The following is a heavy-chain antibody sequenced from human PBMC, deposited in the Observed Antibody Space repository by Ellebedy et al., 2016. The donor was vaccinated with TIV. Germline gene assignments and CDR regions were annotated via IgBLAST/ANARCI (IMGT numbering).Heavy chain of an antibody. J-gene: IGHJ4*02. CDR3: AHRLPSSGGWDVGCFDH. D-gene: IGHD6-19*01. V-gene: IGHV2-5*08. CDR2: IYWDDDK. CDR1: GFSLSTSGMC. Sequence: SGPTLVKPTQTLTLTCTFSGFSLSTSGMCVSWIRQPPGKALECLAIIYWDDDKRYRPSLKSRLTITKDTSKNEVVLTMTDMDPVDTATYYCAHRLPSSGGWDVGCFDHWGQGTLVTVSS.